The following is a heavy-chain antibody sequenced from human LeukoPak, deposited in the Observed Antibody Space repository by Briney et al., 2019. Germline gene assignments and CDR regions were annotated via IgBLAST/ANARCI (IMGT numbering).Heavy chain of an antibody. CDR2: IIPIFGTA. V-gene: IGHV1-69*01. CDR1: GCTFSSYA. J-gene: IGHJ5*02. Sequence: ASVKVSCKASGCTFSSYAISWVRQAPGQGLEWMGGIIPIFGTANYAQKFQGRVTITADESTSTAYMELSSLRAEDTAVYYCARDHPAAAGNWFDPWGQGTLVTVSS. CDR3: ARDHPAAAGNWFDP. D-gene: IGHD6-13*01.